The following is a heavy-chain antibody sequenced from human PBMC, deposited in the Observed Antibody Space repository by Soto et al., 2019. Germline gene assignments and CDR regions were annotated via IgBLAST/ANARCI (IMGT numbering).Heavy chain of an antibody. CDR2: IIPIFGTA. CDR3: ARGDEGYCSGGSCFYYYYYYGMDV. CDR1: GGTLSSYA. V-gene: IGHV1-69*13. D-gene: IGHD2-15*01. Sequence: ASVKVSCKASGGTLSSYAISWVRQAPGQGLEWMGGIIPIFGTANYAQKFQGRVTITADESTSTAYMELSSLRSEDTAVYYCARGDEGYCSGGSCFYYYYYYGMDVWGQGTTVTVSS. J-gene: IGHJ6*02.